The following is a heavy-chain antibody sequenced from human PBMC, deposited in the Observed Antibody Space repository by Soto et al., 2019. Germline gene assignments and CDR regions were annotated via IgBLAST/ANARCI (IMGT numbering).Heavy chain of an antibody. CDR3: AFGEESRSLYYGMDV. CDR2: ISSSSSTI. Sequence: EVQLVESGGGLVQRGGSLRLSCAASGLTFSSYSMNWVRQAPGKGLEWVSYISSSSSTIYDADSVKGRFTISRESAQNLLYLQMNSLRAEDTAVYYCAFGEESRSLYYGMDVWGLGTTVTVAS. D-gene: IGHD3-10*01. J-gene: IGHJ6*02. V-gene: IGHV3-48*01. CDR1: GLTFSSYS.